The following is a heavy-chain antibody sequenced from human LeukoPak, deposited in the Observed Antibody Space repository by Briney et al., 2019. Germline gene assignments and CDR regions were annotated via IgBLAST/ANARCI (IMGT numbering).Heavy chain of an antibody. Sequence: PGGSLRLSYAASGFTFSSYAMSWVRQAPGKGLEWVSAISGSGGSTYYADSVKGRFTISRDNSKNTLYLQMNSLRAEDTAVYYCAKYDSSGDWFDPWGQGTLVTVSS. D-gene: IGHD3-22*01. V-gene: IGHV3-23*01. CDR3: AKYDSSGDWFDP. CDR1: GFTFSSYA. J-gene: IGHJ5*02. CDR2: ISGSGGST.